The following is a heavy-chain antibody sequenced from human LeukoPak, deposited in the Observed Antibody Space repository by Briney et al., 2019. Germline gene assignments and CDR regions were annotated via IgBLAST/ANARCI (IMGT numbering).Heavy chain of an antibody. D-gene: IGHD6-13*01. V-gene: IGHV3-74*03. J-gene: IGHJ3*02. Sequence: GGSLRLFCAASGFTFSSYWMHWVRQAPGKGLVWVSRIYSDGSSYTADSVKGRFTISRDNAKNTLYLQLNSLRAEDTAVYYCASSLAAIGTFDIWGQGTMVTVSS. CDR2: IYSDGSSY. CDR1: GFTFSSYW. CDR3: ASSLAAIGTFDI.